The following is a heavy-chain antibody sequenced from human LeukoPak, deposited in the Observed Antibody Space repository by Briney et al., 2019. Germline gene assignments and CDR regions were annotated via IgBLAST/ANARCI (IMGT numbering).Heavy chain of an antibody. J-gene: IGHJ5*02. CDR1: GFTVSSNY. CDR2: IYSGGST. CDR3: ARGDYYDSSGPNWFDP. V-gene: IGHV3-53*01. D-gene: IGHD3-22*01. Sequence: GGSLRLSCAASGFTVSSNYMSWVRQAPGKGLEWVSVIYSGGSTYYAESVKGRFTISRDNSKNTLYLQMNSLRAEDTAVYYCARGDYYDSSGPNWFDPWGQGTLVTVSS.